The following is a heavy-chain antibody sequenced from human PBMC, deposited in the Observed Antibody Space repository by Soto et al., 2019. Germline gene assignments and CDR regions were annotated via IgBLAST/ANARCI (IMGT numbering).Heavy chain of an antibody. CDR2: ITDSGGST. CDR1: GFTFNNYG. D-gene: IGHD4-17*01. V-gene: IGHV3-23*01. J-gene: IGHJ4*02. Sequence: EVQLLESGGGLVQPGGSLRLSCAASGFTFNNYGMSWVRQAPGKGLEWVSAITDSGGSTYYADSVKGRFTISRDNSKNTVYLQMNRLRAEDTAVYYCAKAATVVTLYYFDYWGQGTLGTVSS. CDR3: AKAATVVTLYYFDY.